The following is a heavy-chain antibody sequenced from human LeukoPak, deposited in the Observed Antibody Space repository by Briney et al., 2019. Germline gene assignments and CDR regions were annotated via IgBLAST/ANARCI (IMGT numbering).Heavy chain of an antibody. CDR2: ISYDGRNK. Sequence: PGGSLRLSCAASGFTFSSYAMHWVRQAPGKGLEWVAVISYDGRNKYYADSVKGRFTISRDNSKNTLYLQMNSLRAEDTAVYYCATQPQAVTVDGMDVWGQGTTVTVSS. CDR1: GFTFSSYA. J-gene: IGHJ6*02. CDR3: ATQPQAVTVDGMDV. D-gene: IGHD4-11*01. V-gene: IGHV3-30*04.